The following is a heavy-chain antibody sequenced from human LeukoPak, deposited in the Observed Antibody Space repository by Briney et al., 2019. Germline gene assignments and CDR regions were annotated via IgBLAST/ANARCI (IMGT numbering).Heavy chain of an antibody. CDR3: ARDSDLRGFRGEPLFDY. J-gene: IGHJ4*02. Sequence: ASVKVSCKASGGTFSSYAISWVRQAPGQGLEWMGGIIPIFGTANYAQKFQGRVTITADESTSTAYMELSSLRSEDTAVYYCARDSDLRGFRGEPLFDYWGQGTLVAVSS. CDR1: GGTFSSYA. V-gene: IGHV1-69*13. D-gene: IGHD3-10*01. CDR2: IIPIFGTA.